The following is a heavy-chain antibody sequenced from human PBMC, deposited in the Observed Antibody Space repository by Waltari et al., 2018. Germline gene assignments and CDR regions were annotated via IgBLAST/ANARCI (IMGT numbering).Heavy chain of an antibody. V-gene: IGHV3-33*01. CDR3: ARKKAGLLDAFDI. Sequence: QVQLVESGGGVVQPGKSLRLACDASGFTFDAFGMHWVRQAPGKGRQWVAVIWYHGSIQHYAESVKGRFTISRDNAENSLNLEMSGLRVEDTAVYYCARKKAGLLDAFDIWGQGTMVTVSS. CDR1: GFTFDAFG. CDR2: IWYHGSIQ. D-gene: IGHD2-15*01. J-gene: IGHJ3*02.